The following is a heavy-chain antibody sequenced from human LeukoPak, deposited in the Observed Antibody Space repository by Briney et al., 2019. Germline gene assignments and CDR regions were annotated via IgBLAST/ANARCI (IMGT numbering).Heavy chain of an antibody. V-gene: IGHV3-7*01. J-gene: IGHJ6*03. CDR1: GFTFSNYW. D-gene: IGHD1-1*01. CDR3: ARDRKVPQFYYYYMDV. Sequence: GGSLRLSCAASGFTFSNYWMSWVRQAPGKGLEWVANMKEDGGEINYVDSVKGRFTISRDNAKNSLYLQMNSLRAEDTAVYYCARDRKVPQFYYYYMDVWGKGTTVTVSS. CDR2: MKEDGGEI.